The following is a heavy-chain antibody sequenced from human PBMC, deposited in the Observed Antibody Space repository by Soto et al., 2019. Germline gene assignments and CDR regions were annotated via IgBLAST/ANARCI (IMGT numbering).Heavy chain of an antibody. CDR3: ARGGSGYVWFNEF. J-gene: IGHJ4*02. CDR2: IIPVFSTA. CDR1: GGLFSSYA. Sequence: QEQLVQSGAEVKKPGSSVKVSCKASGGLFSSYAVSWVRQAPGQGLEWMGGIIPVFSTAYYAQKFQGRVTITADESTNTAYMELSSLRSEDTAIYYCARGGSGYVWFNEFWGQGSLVTVSS. V-gene: IGHV1-69*01. D-gene: IGHD3-22*01.